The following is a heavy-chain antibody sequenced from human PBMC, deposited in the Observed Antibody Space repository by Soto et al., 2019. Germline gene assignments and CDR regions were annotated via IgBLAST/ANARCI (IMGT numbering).Heavy chain of an antibody. CDR2: IYYSGST. CDR3: ARQRAVAGVYYYYGMDV. V-gene: IGHV4-39*01. D-gene: IGHD6-19*01. CDR1: GGSISSSSYY. J-gene: IGHJ6*02. Sequence: PSETLSLTCTVSGGSISSSSYYWGWIRQPPGKGLEWIGSIYYSGSTYYNPSLKSRVTISVDTSKNQFSLKLSSVTAADTAVYYWARQRAVAGVYYYYGMDVWGQGTTVT.